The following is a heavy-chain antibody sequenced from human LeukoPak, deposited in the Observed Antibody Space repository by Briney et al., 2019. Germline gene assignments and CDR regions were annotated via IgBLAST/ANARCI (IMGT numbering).Heavy chain of an antibody. CDR1: GSTFSSYS. CDR3: ARGDRVGVTTGHFDY. CDR2: ISSSSSTI. D-gene: IGHD1-26*01. V-gene: IGHV3-48*01. J-gene: IGHJ4*02. Sequence: GGSLRLSCAASGSTFSSYSMNWVRQAPGKGLEWVSYISSSSSTIYYADSVKGRFTISRDNAKNSLYLQMNSLRAEDTAVYYCARGDRVGVTTGHFDYWGQGTLVTVSS.